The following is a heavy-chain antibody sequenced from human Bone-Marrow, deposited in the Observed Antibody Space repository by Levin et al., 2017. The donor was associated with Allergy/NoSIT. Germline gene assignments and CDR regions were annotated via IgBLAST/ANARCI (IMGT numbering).Heavy chain of an antibody. D-gene: IGHD4-17*01. Sequence: SETLSLTCTVSGGSIRSSTYFWGWIRQPSGKGLEWIGSVYYTGSTYYNPSLKSRVSISVDTSKNQFSLNPGSVTAADKAVYYCARPSIVVAVASTDPYGDPGGFAFDVWGRGTVVTVSS. J-gene: IGHJ3*01. V-gene: IGHV4-39*01. CDR2: VYYTGST. CDR1: GGSIRSSTYF. CDR3: ARPSIVVAVASTDPYGDPGGFAFDV.